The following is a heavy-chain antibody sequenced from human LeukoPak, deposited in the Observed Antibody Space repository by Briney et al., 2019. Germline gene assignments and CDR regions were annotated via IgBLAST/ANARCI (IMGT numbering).Heavy chain of an antibody. D-gene: IGHD6-13*01. J-gene: IGHJ4*02. CDR2: IIPILGIA. V-gene: IGHV1-69*04. CDR3: ASIAAAGTRMGDFDY. Sequence: GASVKVSCKASGGSFSNYAFSWVRQAPGQGLEWMGRIIPILGIANYAQEFQGRVTITADKSTSTAYMELSSLRSEDTAVYYCASIAAAGTRMGDFDYWGQGTLVTVSS. CDR1: GGSFSNYA.